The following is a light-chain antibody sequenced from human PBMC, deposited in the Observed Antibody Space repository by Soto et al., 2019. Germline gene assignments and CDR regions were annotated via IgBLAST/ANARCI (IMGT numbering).Light chain of an antibody. CDR2: LNSDGSH. Sequence: QPVLTQSPSASASLGASVKLTCTLSSGHSRYAIAWHQQQPEKGPRYLMKLNSDGSHSKGDGIPDRFSGSSSGAERYLTISSLQSEDEADYYCQTWGTGILVFGGGTQLTVL. J-gene: IGLJ3*02. CDR3: QTWGTGILV. V-gene: IGLV4-69*01. CDR1: SGHSRYA.